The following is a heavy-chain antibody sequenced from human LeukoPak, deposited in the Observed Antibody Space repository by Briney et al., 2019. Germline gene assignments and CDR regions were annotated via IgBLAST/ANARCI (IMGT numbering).Heavy chain of an antibody. D-gene: IGHD3-22*01. V-gene: IGHV1-69*13. CDR2: IIPIFGTA. CDR3: ARGPLGGGSSGYYYAYYFDY. Sequence: SVKVSRKASGGTFSSYAISWVRQAPGQGLEWMGGIIPIFGTANYAQKFQGRVTITADESTSTAYMELSSLRSEDTAVYYCARGPLGGGSSGYYYAYYFDYWGQGTLVTVPS. J-gene: IGHJ4*02. CDR1: GGTFSSYA.